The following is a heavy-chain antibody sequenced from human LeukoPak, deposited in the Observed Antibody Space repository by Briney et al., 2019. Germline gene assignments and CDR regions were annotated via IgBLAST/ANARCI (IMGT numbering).Heavy chain of an antibody. Sequence: GGSLRLSCAASGFTFSNYAMSWVRQAPGKGLEWVSAISGSGGSTYYADSVKGRFTISRDNAKNSLYLQMNSLRAEDTAVYYCARDDSSGYYYTAIFDYWGQGTLVTVSS. CDR1: GFTFSNYA. CDR3: ARDDSSGYYYTAIFDY. V-gene: IGHV3-23*01. D-gene: IGHD3-22*01. J-gene: IGHJ4*02. CDR2: ISGSGGST.